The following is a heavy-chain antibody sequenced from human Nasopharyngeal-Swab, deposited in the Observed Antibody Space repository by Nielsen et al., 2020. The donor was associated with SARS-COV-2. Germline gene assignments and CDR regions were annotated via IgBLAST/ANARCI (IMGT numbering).Heavy chain of an antibody. J-gene: IGHJ3*01. CDR2: IYHSGST. CDR3: ATSPPYDAFDF. Sequence: SETLSLTCTVSGYSISKNYYWGWIRQPPGKGLEWIGSIYHSGSTYYNPSLKSRVTISIDTSKNQFSLKLTSVTAADTAVYYCATSPPYDAFDFWGQGRMVTVSS. CDR1: GYSISKNYY. V-gene: IGHV4-38-2*02.